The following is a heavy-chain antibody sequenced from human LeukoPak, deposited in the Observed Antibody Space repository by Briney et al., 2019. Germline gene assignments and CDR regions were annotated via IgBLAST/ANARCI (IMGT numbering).Heavy chain of an antibody. CDR3: ARALPRWLRFDY. V-gene: IGHV3-48*03. Sequence: PGGSLRLSCAASGFTFSSYEMNWVRQAPEKGLEWVSYISSSGSTIYYADSVKGRFTISRDNAKNSLYLQMNSLRAEDTAVYYCARALPRWLRFDYWGQGTLVTVSS. J-gene: IGHJ4*02. D-gene: IGHD5-12*01. CDR1: GFTFSSYE. CDR2: ISSSGSTI.